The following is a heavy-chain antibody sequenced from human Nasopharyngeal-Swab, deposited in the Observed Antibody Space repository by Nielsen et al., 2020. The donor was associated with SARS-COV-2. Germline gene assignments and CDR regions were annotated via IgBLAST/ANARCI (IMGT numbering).Heavy chain of an antibody. CDR2: ISAYNGNT. Sequence: ASVKVSCKASGYTFISYGISWVRQAPGQGLEWMGWISAYNGNTNYAQKLQGRVTMTTDTSTSTAYMELRSLRSDDTAVYYCAREYYYDSSGYYPMDVWGQGTTVTVSS. CDR1: GYTFISYG. V-gene: IGHV1-18*01. J-gene: IGHJ6*02. CDR3: AREYYYDSSGYYPMDV. D-gene: IGHD3-22*01.